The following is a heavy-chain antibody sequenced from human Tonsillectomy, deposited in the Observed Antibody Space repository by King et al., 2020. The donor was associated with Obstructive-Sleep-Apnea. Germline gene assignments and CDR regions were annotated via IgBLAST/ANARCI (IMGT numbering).Heavy chain of an antibody. J-gene: IGHJ5*02. V-gene: IGHV4-39*07. CDR2: IYYSGST. D-gene: IGHD4/OR15-4a*01. CDR1: GGSISSSGYY. Sequence: QLQESGPGLVKPSETLSLTCTVSGGSISSSGYYWGWIRQPPGKGLEWIGSIYYSGSTYYNPSLKSRVTISVDTSKNQFSLKLSSVTAADTAVYYCAREGLSNWFDPWGQGTLVTVSS. CDR3: AREGLSNWFDP.